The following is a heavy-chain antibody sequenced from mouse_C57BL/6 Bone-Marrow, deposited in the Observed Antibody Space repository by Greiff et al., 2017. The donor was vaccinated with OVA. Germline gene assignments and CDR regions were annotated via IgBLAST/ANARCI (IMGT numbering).Heavy chain of an antibody. D-gene: IGHD1-1*01. CDR3: AKGSGSTYWDLDV. J-gene: IGHJ1*03. Sequence: QVQLQQSGAELARPGASVKLSCKASGYTFTSYGISWVKQRPGQGLEWIGEIYPRSGNTYYTEKFKGKATLTADKSSSTAYMELRSLTSEDSAVYVCAKGSGSTYWDLDVWGTGTTVTVSS. CDR2: IYPRSGNT. V-gene: IGHV1-81*01. CDR1: GYTFTSYG.